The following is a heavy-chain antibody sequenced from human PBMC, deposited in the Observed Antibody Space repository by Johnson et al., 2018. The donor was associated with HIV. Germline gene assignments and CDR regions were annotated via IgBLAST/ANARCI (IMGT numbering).Heavy chain of an antibody. J-gene: IGHJ3*02. D-gene: IGHD2-15*01. V-gene: IGHV3-33*08. CDR1: GFTFSSYG. CDR3: ASSQGSGEGGFDI. CDR2: IRYDGSDK. Sequence: VQLVESGGGVVQPGRSLRLSCAASGFTFSSYGMHWVRQAPGKGLEWVAFIRYDGSDKYYTDSVKGRFTISRDNSKNTLYLQMNSLRAEDTAVYYCASSQGSGEGGFDIWGQGTVVTVS.